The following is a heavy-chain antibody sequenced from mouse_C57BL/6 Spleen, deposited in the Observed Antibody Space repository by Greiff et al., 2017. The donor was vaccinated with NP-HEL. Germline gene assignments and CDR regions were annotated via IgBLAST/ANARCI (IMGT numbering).Heavy chain of an antibody. D-gene: IGHD1-1*01. J-gene: IGHJ3*01. CDR3: ARSYYGSSYGFAY. V-gene: IGHV1-39*01. Sequence: EVRLQQSGPELVKPGASVKISCKASGYSFTDYNMNWVKQSNGKSLEWIGVINPNYGTTSYNQKFKGKATLTVDQFSSTAYMQLNSLTSEDSAVYYCARSYYGSSYGFAYWGQGTLVTVSA. CDR1: GYSFTDYN. CDR2: INPNYGTT.